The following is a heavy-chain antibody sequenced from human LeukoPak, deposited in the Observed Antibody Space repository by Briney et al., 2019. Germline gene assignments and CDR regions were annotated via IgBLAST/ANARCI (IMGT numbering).Heavy chain of an antibody. D-gene: IGHD3/OR15-3a*01. CDR2: IYYSGST. J-gene: IGHJ4*02. V-gene: IGHV4-39*01. CDR3: ARHYYDFWTVKSYYFDY. Sequence: PSETLSLTCTVSGGSISSSSYYWGWIRQPPGKGLEWIGSIYYSGSTYYNPSLKSRVTISVDTSKNQFSLKLSSVTAADTAVYYCARHYYDFWTVKSYYFDYWGQGTLVTVSS. CDR1: GGSISSSSYY.